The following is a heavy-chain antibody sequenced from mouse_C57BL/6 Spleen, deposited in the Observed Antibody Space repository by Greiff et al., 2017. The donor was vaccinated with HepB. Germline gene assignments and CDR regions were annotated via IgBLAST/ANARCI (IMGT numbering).Heavy chain of an antibody. V-gene: IGHV1-26*01. CDR3: ASLYQFAY. J-gene: IGHJ3*01. CDR2: INPNNGGT. D-gene: IGHD2-1*01. CDR1: GYTFTDYY. Sequence: EVQLQQSGPELVKPGASVKISCKASGYTFTDYYMNWVKQSHGKSLEWIGDINPNNGGTSYNQKFKGKATLTVDKSPSTAYMELRSLTSEDSAVYYGASLYQFAYWGQGTLVTVSA.